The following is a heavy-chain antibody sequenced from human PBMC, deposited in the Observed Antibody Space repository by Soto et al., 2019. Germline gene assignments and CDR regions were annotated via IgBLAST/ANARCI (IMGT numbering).Heavy chain of an antibody. J-gene: IGHJ6*02. D-gene: IGHD3-22*01. CDR3: ARGLWLTAEDYYYGMDV. CDR1: GFTFSSYW. Sequence: GGSLRLSCAASGFTFSSYWMSWVRQAPGKGLEWVANIKQDGSEKYYVDSVKGRFTISRDNAKNSLYLQMNSLRAEDTAVYYCARGLWLTAEDYYYGMDVWGQGTTVTVSS. CDR2: IKQDGSEK. V-gene: IGHV3-7*05.